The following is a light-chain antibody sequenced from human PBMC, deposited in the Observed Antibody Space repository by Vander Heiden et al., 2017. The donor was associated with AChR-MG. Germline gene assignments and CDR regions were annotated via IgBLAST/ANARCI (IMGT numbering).Light chain of an antibody. CDR2: DVN. CDR3: CSFAGRSYV. CDR1: SSDIGDYDY. J-gene: IGLJ1*01. V-gene: IGLV2-11*01. Sequence: QSALTQPRSVSGSPGQSVTISCTGTSSDIGDYDYVSWYQQHPGKAPKLMIYDVNKRPSGVPDRFSGSKSGNTASLTISGLQAEDEADYYCCSFAGRSYVFGTGTKVTGL.